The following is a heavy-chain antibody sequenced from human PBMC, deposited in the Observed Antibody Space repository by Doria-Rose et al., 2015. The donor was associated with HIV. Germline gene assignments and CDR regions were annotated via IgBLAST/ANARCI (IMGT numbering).Heavy chain of an antibody. Sequence: NWIRQPPGKGLEWVGYIYGNGSTNYNPSLKSRVTISIDTSKNQFSLKVKSVTAADTAVYFCARDTLKYQLLSGGWFDPWGQGTLVTVSS. CDR3: ARDTLKYQLLSGGWFDP. CDR2: IYGNGST. D-gene: IGHD2-2*01. V-gene: IGHV4-59*01. J-gene: IGHJ5*02.